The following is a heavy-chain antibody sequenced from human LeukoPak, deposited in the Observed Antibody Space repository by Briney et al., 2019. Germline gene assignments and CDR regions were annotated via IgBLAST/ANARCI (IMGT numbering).Heavy chain of an antibody. CDR3: ARRWGVAVAGTSGRFDY. J-gene: IGHJ4*02. CDR2: ISAYNGNT. CDR1: RYTFTRYG. V-gene: IGHV1-18*01. Sequence: ALVKVSCKASRYTFTRYGISWVRQSPGHGVEGMGWISAYNGNTNYAQKLQGRVTMTTDTSTSTAYMELRSLRSDDTAVYYCARRWGVAVAGTSGRFDYWGQGTLVTVCS. D-gene: IGHD6-19*01.